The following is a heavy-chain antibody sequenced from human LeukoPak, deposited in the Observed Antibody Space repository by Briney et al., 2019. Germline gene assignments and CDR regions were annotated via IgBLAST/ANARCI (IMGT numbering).Heavy chain of an antibody. Sequence: SETLSLTCSVSGGSISSGGYYWSWIRQHPGKGLEWIGHIYYSGNTYYNPSLKSRISISVETSKNQFSLELSSVTAADTAVYYCARARKGYDFWSGFPSAKYYFDYWGQGTLVTVSS. CDR2: IYYSGNT. D-gene: IGHD3-3*01. CDR1: GGSISSGGYY. J-gene: IGHJ4*02. V-gene: IGHV4-31*03. CDR3: ARARKGYDFWSGFPSAKYYFDY.